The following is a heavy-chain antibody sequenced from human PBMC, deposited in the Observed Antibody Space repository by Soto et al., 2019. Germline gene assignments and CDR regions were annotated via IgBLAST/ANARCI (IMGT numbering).Heavy chain of an antibody. Sequence: QVQLVQSGAEVKKPGASVKVSCKASGYTFTSYAMHWVRQAPGQRLEWMGWINAGNGNTKYSQKFQGRVTITRDTSASTAYMELSSLRSEDTAVYYCARSSGRGFGENDYWGQGTLVTVSS. V-gene: IGHV1-3*01. D-gene: IGHD3-16*01. CDR2: INAGNGNT. J-gene: IGHJ4*02. CDR1: GYTFTSYA. CDR3: ARSSGRGFGENDY.